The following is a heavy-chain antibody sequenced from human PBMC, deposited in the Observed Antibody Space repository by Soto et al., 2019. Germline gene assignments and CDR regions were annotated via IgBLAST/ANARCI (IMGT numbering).Heavy chain of an antibody. CDR1: GFTFSSYA. CDR2: ISSNGGST. Sequence: EVPLVESGGGLVQPGGSLRLSCAASGFTFSSYAMHWVRQAPGKGLEYVSAISSNGGSTYYANSVKGRFTISRDNSKHTLYLQMGSLRAEDMAVYYCARSKGPYDSSGPVDYWGQGTLVTVSS. J-gene: IGHJ4*02. V-gene: IGHV3-64*01. CDR3: ARSKGPYDSSGPVDY. D-gene: IGHD3-22*01.